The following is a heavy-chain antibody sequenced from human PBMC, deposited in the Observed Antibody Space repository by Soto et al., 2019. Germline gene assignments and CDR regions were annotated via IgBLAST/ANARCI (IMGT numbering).Heavy chain of an antibody. V-gene: IGHV6-1*01. D-gene: IGHD6-13*01. CDR2: TYYRSKWYN. J-gene: IGHJ6*02. CDR3: AREQQQLGNGMDV. Sequence: SPTHPLTGARRGDSVSSNSAAWNWIRQSPSRGLEWLGRTYYRSKWYNDYAVSVKSRITINPDTSKNQFSLQLNSVTPEDTAVYYCAREQQQLGNGMDVWGQGTTVTVSS. CDR1: GDSVSSNSAA.